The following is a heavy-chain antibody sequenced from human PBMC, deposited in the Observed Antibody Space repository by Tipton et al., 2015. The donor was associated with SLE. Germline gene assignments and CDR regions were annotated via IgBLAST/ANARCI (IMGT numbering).Heavy chain of an antibody. CDR3: ARHDTNYGRNWFDP. D-gene: IGHD2-8*01. J-gene: IGHJ5*02. Sequence: TLSLTCTVSCGSISGSNYYWDWIRQPPGKGPEWIGRITNNENTYYIPSLQSRVTLSVDTSKNHFSLKLSSVTDADTAVYYCARHDTNYGRNWFDPWGQGTLVTVSS. V-gene: IGHV4-39*01. CDR1: CGSISGSNYY. CDR2: ITNNENT.